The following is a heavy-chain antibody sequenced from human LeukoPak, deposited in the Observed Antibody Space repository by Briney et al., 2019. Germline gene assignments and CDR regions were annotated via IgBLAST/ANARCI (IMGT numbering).Heavy chain of an antibody. CDR2: IRYDGGKK. CDR1: GFTFSRYG. J-gene: IGHJ4*02. D-gene: IGHD3-22*01. V-gene: IGHV3-30*02. Sequence: GGSLRLSCAAFGFTFSRYGMHWVRQAPGKGLEWVAFIRYDGGKKYYADSVKGRFTISRDNSKNTLDLQMNSLRAEDTAVYYCAKDANQYYLDSSGYGDYWGQGILVTVSS. CDR3: AKDANQYYLDSSGYGDY.